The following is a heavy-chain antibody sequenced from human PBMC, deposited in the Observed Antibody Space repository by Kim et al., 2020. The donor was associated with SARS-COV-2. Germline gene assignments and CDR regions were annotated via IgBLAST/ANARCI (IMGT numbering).Heavy chain of an antibody. J-gene: IGHJ4*02. D-gene: IGHD3-3*01. Sequence: PSLKTRGTISVDTSKNQYSLKLISVTAADAAVYYCARLDLSGREPSNFDYWGQGTLVTVSS. CDR3: ARLDLSGREPSNFDY. V-gene: IGHV4-39*01.